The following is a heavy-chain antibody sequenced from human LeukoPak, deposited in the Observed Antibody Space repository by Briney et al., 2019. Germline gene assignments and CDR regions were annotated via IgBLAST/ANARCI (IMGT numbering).Heavy chain of an antibody. CDR2: IIPILGIA. CDR3: ARDSVSSGYYLGWFDP. V-gene: IGHV1-69*04. CDR1: GGTFSSYA. J-gene: IGHJ5*02. Sequence: ASVKVSCKASGGTFSSYAISWVRQAPGQGLERMGRIIPILGIANYAQKFQGRVTITADKSTSTAYMELSSLRSEDTAVYYCARDSVSSGYYLGWFDPWGQGTLVTVSS. D-gene: IGHD3-22*01.